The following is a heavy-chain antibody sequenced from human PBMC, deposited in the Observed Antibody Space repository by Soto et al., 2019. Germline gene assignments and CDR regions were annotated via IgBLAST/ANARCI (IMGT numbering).Heavy chain of an antibody. Sequence: EVYLVESGGGLVEPGRSLRLSCTGSGFPFANFLMRWFRQAPGKGLEWVGFIRSQPYGGKTQYAASVRGRFTISRDDSKGIAYLQMNSLKSEDSGVDYCIGSFPFWGQGTLVTVSS. CDR1: GFPFANFL. J-gene: IGHJ1*01. D-gene: IGHD3-10*01. CDR2: IRSQPYGGKT. CDR3: IGSFPF. V-gene: IGHV3-49*03.